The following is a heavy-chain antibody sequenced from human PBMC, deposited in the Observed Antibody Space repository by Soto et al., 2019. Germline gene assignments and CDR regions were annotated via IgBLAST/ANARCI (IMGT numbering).Heavy chain of an antibody. CDR2: ITGSGGST. Sequence: EVQLLESGGGLVQPGGSLTLSCTASGIIFSTFAMSWVRQAPGKGLEWVSGITGSGGSTNYADSVKGRFTISRDNSKNTLYLQMTSLRVEDTAKYYCAIASVNTIRGEPPASWGQGTLVTVSS. V-gene: IGHV3-23*01. J-gene: IGHJ5*02. CDR1: GIIFSTFA. D-gene: IGHD3-10*01. CDR3: AIASVNTIRGEPPAS.